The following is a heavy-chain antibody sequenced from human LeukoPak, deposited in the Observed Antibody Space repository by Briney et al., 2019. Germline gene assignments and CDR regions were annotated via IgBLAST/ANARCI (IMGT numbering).Heavy chain of an antibody. Sequence: ASVKVSCKASGYTFTSYYMQWVRQAPGQGLEWMGIINPSGGSASYAQKFQGRVTMTRDTSTSTVYMELSSLRSDDTAVYYCARGRNTPYFGVVIIEWFDPWGQGTLVTVSS. CDR1: GYTFTSYY. J-gene: IGHJ5*02. CDR2: INPSGGSA. D-gene: IGHD3-3*01. CDR3: ARGRNTPYFGVVIIEWFDP. V-gene: IGHV1-46*01.